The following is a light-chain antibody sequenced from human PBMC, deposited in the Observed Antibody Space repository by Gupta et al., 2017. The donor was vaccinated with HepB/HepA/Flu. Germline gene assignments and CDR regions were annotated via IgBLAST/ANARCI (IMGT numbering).Light chain of an antibody. J-gene: IGKJ5*01. Sequence: EIVMTQSPATLSVSPGERATLSCRASQSVSSNLAWYQQKPGQAPRLLIYGASTRAPGLPARFSGSGSGTXFTLTIXSRQSEDFAVYYCQQENNWPITFGXGTLVDIK. CDR3: QQENNWPIT. CDR1: QSVSSN. CDR2: GAS. V-gene: IGKV3-15*01.